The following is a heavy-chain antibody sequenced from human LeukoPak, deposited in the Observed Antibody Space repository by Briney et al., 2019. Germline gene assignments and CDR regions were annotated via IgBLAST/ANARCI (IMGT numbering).Heavy chain of an antibody. J-gene: IGHJ4*02. Sequence: GGSLRLSCAASGFTFSSYGMHWVRQAPGKGLEWVAFISYDGSNKYYADSVKGRFTISRDNSKNTLYLQMNNLRADDTAVYYCAKARYDGEVMIAATDYWGQGALVTVSS. D-gene: IGHD2-15*01. CDR2: ISYDGSNK. V-gene: IGHV3-30*18. CDR1: GFTFSSYG. CDR3: AKARYDGEVMIAATDY.